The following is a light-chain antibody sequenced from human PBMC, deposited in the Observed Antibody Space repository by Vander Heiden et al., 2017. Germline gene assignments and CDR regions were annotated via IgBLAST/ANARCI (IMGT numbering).Light chain of an antibody. CDR3: QQYNNWPRT. CDR1: QSVSSN. Sequence: EIVMTQSPANLSLSPGERATLSCRASQSVSSNLAWYQQKPGQAPRLLIYGASTRATGIPARCSGSGSGTEFTLTISSLQSEDFAVYYCQQYNNWPRTFGQGTKVEIK. J-gene: IGKJ1*01. CDR2: GAS. V-gene: IGKV3-15*01.